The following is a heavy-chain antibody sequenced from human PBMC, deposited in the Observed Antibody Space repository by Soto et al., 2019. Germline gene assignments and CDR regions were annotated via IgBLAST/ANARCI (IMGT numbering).Heavy chain of an antibody. CDR3: ARWGDDRNFEI. D-gene: IGHD2-21*01. V-gene: IGHV3-33*03. CDR2: IWYDGSDK. J-gene: IGHJ3*02. Sequence: QVQLVESGGGVVQPGRSLRLSCAASGFTFRSHGMHWVRQAPGKGLEWVAVIWYDGSDKYYGDSVKGRFTISRDNSKNALYLQMNNLRAEDTAVYFCARWGDDRNFEIWGQGTMVTVSS. CDR1: GFTFRSHG.